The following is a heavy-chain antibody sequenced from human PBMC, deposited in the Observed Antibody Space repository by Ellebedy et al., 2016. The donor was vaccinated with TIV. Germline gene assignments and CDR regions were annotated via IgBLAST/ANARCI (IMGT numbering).Heavy chain of an antibody. CDR2: IYYSGST. J-gene: IGHJ4*02. CDR1: GGSISSYY. D-gene: IGHD5-24*01. Sequence: SETLSLTXTVSGGSISSYYWSWIRQPPGKGLEWIGYIYYSGSTNYNPSLKSRVTISVDTSKNQFSLKLSSVTAADTAVYYCANLKRWLQLGWGQGTLVTVSS. V-gene: IGHV4-59*12. CDR3: ANLKRWLQLG.